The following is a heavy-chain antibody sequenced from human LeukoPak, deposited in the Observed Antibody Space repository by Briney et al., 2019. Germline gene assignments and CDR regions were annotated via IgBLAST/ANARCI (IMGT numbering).Heavy chain of an antibody. V-gene: IGHV3-30*02. CDR3: ARDFNWAFDY. CDR2: IWYDGNDP. CDR1: GFIFRAYG. J-gene: IGHJ4*02. D-gene: IGHD3-16*01. Sequence: GGSLRLSCAASGFIFRAYGMHWVRQTPGKGLEWVAFIWYDGNDPYYADSVRGRFTISRDNSQNTLYLQMNSLRADDTAVYYCARDFNWAFDYWGQGTLVTVSS.